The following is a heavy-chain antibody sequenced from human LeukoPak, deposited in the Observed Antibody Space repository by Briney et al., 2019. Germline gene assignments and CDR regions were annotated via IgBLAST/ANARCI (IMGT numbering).Heavy chain of an antibody. CDR3: ARGGYCSGGSCYLDY. J-gene: IGHJ4*02. V-gene: IGHV1-2*02. CDR2: INPNSGGT. D-gene: IGHD2-15*01. CDR1: GYTFTGYY. Sequence: ASVKVSCKASGYTFTGYYMHWVRQAPGQGLEWMGWINPNSGGTNYAQKFQGRVTMTRDTSISTAYMELSSLRSEDTAVYYCARGGYCSGGSCYLDYWGQGTLVTVSS.